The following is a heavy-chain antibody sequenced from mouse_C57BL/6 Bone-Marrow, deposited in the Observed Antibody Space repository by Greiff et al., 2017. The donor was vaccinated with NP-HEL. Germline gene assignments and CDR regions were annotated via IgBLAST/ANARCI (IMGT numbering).Heavy chain of an antibody. CDR2: IWSGGST. V-gene: IGHV2-2*01. D-gene: IGHD2-12*01. Sequence: QVQLQQSGPGLVQPSQCLSITCTVSGFSLTSYGVHWVRQSPGKGLEWLGVIWSGGSTDYNAAFISRLSISKDNSKSQVFFKMNSLQADDTAIYYCARGSRYDDPYAMDYWGQGTSVTVSS. J-gene: IGHJ4*01. CDR3: ARGSRYDDPYAMDY. CDR1: GFSLTSYG.